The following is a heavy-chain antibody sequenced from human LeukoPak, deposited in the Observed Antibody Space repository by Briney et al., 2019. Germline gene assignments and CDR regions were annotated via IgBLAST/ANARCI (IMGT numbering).Heavy chain of an antibody. D-gene: IGHD2-8*01. Sequence: GGSLRLSCAASGFIFSSYAMNWVRQAPGKGLEWVSAISGSGVSTYYADSVKGRFTISRDNSKSTVSLQMNSLRADDTAIYYCAKGRPSCTTSNCYGTDVWGQGTTVTVSS. J-gene: IGHJ6*02. CDR2: ISGSGVST. V-gene: IGHV3-23*01. CDR3: AKGRPSCTTSNCYGTDV. CDR1: GFIFSSYA.